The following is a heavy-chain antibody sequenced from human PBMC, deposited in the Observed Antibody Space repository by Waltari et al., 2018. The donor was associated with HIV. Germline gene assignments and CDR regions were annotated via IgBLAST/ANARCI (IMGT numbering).Heavy chain of an antibody. CDR1: GYTFTSYS. J-gene: IGHJ4*02. Sequence: EVQLVQSGAEVKKPGEPLKISCKGSGYTFTSYSIGWVRQMPGEGLGWMGLIGPGDTGTGYSPSFQGQVPISAAKSSTTAYLQRNSLKASDTARLYCVRWCQTDSGTYTLDYWGQGTLVTGSS. CDR3: VRWCQTDSGTYTLDY. V-gene: IGHV5-51*01. D-gene: IGHD1-26*01. CDR2: IGPGDTGT.